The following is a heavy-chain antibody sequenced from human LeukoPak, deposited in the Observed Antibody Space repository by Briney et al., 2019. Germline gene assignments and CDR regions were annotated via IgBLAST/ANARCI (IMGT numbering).Heavy chain of an antibody. D-gene: IGHD6-13*01. V-gene: IGHV3-30-3*01. Sequence: GGSLRLSCAASGFTFSSYAMHWVRQAPGKGLEWVAVISYDGSNKYYADSVEGRFTISRDNSKNTLYLQMNSLRAEDTAVYYCAREAQIFQQLDWKNAFDIWGQGTMVTVSS. CDR1: GFTFSSYA. J-gene: IGHJ3*02. CDR3: AREAQIFQQLDWKNAFDI. CDR2: ISYDGSNK.